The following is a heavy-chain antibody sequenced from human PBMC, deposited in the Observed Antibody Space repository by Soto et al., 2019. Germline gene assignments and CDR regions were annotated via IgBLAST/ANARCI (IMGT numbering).Heavy chain of an antibody. Sequence: NMSRPFTISCGSVISCAYYSTWIRPRPGKGLEWIGYIYYSGSTYYSPSLKSRLSISLDTSKNQFSLRLSSVTAADTAMYYCARARLRAVYAFDIWGQGTMVTVS. CDR2: IYYSGST. V-gene: IGHV4-31*03. J-gene: IGHJ3*02. CDR3: ARARLRAVYAFDI. CDR1: CGSVISCAYY. D-gene: IGHD5-12*01.